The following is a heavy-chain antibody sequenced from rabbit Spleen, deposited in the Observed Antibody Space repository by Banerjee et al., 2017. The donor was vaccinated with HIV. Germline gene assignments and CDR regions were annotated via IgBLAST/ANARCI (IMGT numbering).Heavy chain of an antibody. Sequence: QSLEESRGGLVKPGASLTLTCTASGFSFSSTYYMCWVRQAPGKGLEWIACIYLGSSSITRYASWVNGRFTISKTSSTTVTLQMTSLTAADTATYFCARDGAGGSYFALWGQGTLVTVS. CDR2: IYLGSSSIT. CDR1: GFSFSSTYY. CDR3: ARDGAGGSYFAL. V-gene: IGHV1S40*01. D-gene: IGHD8-1*01. J-gene: IGHJ3*01.